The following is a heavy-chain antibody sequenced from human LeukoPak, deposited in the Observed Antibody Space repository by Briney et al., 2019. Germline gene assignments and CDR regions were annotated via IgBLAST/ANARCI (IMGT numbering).Heavy chain of an antibody. CDR1: GLTFSRYA. J-gene: IGHJ4*02. D-gene: IGHD3-22*01. CDR3: AKQAYDSPRTDFDY. CDR2: VSTSGGST. V-gene: IGHV3-23*01. Sequence: GGSLRLSCAASGLTFSRYAMSWVRQAPGKGLEWVSGVSTSGGSTYYADSVKGRFTISRDNSKNTLHLQMNSLRAEDTAVYYCAKQAYDSPRTDFDYWGQGTLVTVSS.